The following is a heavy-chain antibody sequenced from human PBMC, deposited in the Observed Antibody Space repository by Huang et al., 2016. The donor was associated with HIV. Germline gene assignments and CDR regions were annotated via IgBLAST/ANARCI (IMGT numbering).Heavy chain of an antibody. Sequence: QVQLVQSGAEVRKPGSSVKVSCRASGGSFNNFGINWVRQAPGQGLEWMGGIIPRLGTRNDAQIFQGRVTITADETTGVVYMELSSLRSDDTAVYFCAKRGGAWGSPYAFDLWGPGTMVTVSS. CDR3: AKRGGAWGSPYAFDL. CDR2: IIPRLGTR. J-gene: IGHJ3*01. CDR1: GGSFNNFG. V-gene: IGHV1-69*13. D-gene: IGHD3-16*01.